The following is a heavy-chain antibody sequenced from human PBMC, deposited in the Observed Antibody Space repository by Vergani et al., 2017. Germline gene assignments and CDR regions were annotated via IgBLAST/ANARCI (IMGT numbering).Heavy chain of an antibody. J-gene: IGHJ4*02. CDR1: GYTFTSYG. V-gene: IGHV1-18*01. CDR3: ARRMEHTYYYGSGSSDFDY. D-gene: IGHD3-10*01. Sequence: QVQLVQSGAEVKKPGASVKVSCKASGYTFTSYGISWVRQAPGQGLEWMGWISAYNGNTNYAQKLQGRVTMTTDTSTSTAYMELRSLRSDATAVYYCARRMEHTYYYGSGSSDFDYWGQGTLVTVSS. CDR2: ISAYNGNT.